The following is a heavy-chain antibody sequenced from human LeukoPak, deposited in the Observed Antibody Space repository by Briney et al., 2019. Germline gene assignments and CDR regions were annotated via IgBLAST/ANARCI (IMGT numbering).Heavy chain of an antibody. V-gene: IGHV3-64D*06. Sequence: GGSLRLSCAASGFTFSSYAMHWVRQAPGKGLEYVSGISSNGGSTHYADSVKGRFTISRDNSKNTLYLQMSSLRAEDTAVYYCVRISGGGGELLYWGQGTVVRVCS. J-gene: IGHJ4*02. CDR3: VRISGGGGELLY. D-gene: IGHD1-26*01. CDR1: GFTFSSYA. CDR2: ISSNGGST.